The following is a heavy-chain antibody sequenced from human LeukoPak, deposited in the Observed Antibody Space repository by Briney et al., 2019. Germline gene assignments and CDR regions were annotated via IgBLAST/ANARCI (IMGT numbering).Heavy chain of an antibody. Sequence: GGSLRLSCAASGFTFSSYEMNWVRQAPGKGLEWVSYISSSGSTIYYADSVKGRFTISRDNSKNTLYLQMNSLRAEDTAVYYCAKAWIQLWFYQDYWGQGTLVTVSS. CDR3: AKAWIQLWFYQDY. D-gene: IGHD5-18*01. CDR1: GFTFSSYE. J-gene: IGHJ4*02. V-gene: IGHV3-48*03. CDR2: ISSSGSTI.